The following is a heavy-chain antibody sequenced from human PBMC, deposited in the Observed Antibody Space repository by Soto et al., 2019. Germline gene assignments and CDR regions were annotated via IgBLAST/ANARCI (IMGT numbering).Heavy chain of an antibody. CDR1: GGTFSSYA. V-gene: IGHV1-69*06. D-gene: IGHD6-13*01. J-gene: IGHJ6*02. CDR2: IIPIFGTA. CDR3: ARARGRGVYSSSWYYYYGMDV. Sequence: QVQLVQSGAEVKKPGSSVKVSCKASGGTFSSYAISWVRQAPGQGLEWMGGIIPIFGTANYAQKFQGRVTITADKSASTAYMELSSLRSEDTAVYYCARARGRGVYSSSWYYYYGMDVWGQGTTVTVSS.